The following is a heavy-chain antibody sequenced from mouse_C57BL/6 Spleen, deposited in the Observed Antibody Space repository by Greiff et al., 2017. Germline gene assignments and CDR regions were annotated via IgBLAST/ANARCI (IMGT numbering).Heavy chain of an antibody. CDR2: IYPGDGDT. CDR1: GYAFSSSW. V-gene: IGHV1-82*01. J-gene: IGHJ3*01. Sequence: QVQLQQSGPELVKPGASVKISCKASGYAFSSSWMNWVQQRPGKGLEWIGRIYPGDGDTNYNGKFKGKATLTADKSSSTAYMQLSSLTSEDSAVYFCAREGEQAWFAYWGQGTLVTVSA. CDR3: AREGEQAWFAY.